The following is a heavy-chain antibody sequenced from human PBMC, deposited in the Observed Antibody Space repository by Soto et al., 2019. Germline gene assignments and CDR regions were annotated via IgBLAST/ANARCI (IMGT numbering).Heavy chain of an antibody. V-gene: IGHV4-31*03. CDR1: GGSISSGGYY. CDR3: ASYVDTENYYYYYGMDV. CDR2: IYYSGST. D-gene: IGHD5-18*01. Sequence: QVQLQESGPGLVKPSQTLSLTCTVSGGSISSGGYYWSWIRQHPGKGLEWIGYIYYSGSTYYNPSLKSRVTISVDTSKNQFSRKLSSVTAADTAVYYCASYVDTENYYYYYGMDVWGQGTTVTVSS. J-gene: IGHJ6*02.